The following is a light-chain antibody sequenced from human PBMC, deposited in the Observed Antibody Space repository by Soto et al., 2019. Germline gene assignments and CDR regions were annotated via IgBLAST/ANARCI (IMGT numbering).Light chain of an antibody. V-gene: IGLV1-44*01. J-gene: IGLJ1*01. Sequence: QPVLTQPPSASGTPGQRVAFSCSGSSSNIGANTVNWYQQLPGAAPKLLIYSHSQRPSGVPDRFSGSKSGTSASLAISGLQSDDEADYYCAAWDDSLSGYVFGTGTKLTVL. CDR2: SHS. CDR1: SSNIGANT. CDR3: AAWDDSLSGYV.